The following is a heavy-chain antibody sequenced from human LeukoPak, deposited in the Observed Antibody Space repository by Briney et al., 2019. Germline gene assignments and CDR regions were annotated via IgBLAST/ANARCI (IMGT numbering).Heavy chain of an antibody. D-gene: IGHD3-10*01. J-gene: IGHJ4*02. Sequence: GGSLRLSCAASGFTFSSYAVSWVRQAPGKGLEWVSTFTGSGDTTYYADSVKGRFTISRDNSKKKLYLQMNSLRAEDTAIYYCATDMVREYDYWGQGTLVTVSS. CDR3: ATDMVREYDY. CDR1: GFTFSSYA. V-gene: IGHV3-23*01. CDR2: FTGSGDTT.